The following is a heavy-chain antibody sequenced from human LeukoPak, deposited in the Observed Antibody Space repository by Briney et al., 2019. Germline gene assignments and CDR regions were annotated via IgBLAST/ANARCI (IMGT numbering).Heavy chain of an antibody. Sequence: ASVKVSCKASGYTFTGYYMHWVRQAPGQGLEWMGWINPNSGGTNYAQKFQGRVTMTRDTSISTAYTELSRLRSDDTAVYYCARASFPSAYYYYMDVWGKGTTVTVSS. D-gene: IGHD2-2*01. CDR1: GYTFTGYY. J-gene: IGHJ6*03. CDR3: ARASFPSAYYYYMDV. CDR2: INPNSGGT. V-gene: IGHV1-2*02.